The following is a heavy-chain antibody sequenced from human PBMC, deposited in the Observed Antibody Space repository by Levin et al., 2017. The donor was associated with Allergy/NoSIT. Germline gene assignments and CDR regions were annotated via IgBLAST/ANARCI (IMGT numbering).Heavy chain of an antibody. Sequence: SPTLSLPCAVSGYSIRGGFYWGWIRQSPGKGLEWIGSFSHSGDTYYNPSLKSRVTISVDTSKNHFSLRVNSVSAADTAVYYCARSGFGELFSAFWGQGTLVTVSS. V-gene: IGHV4-38-2*01. CDR1: GYSIRGGFY. D-gene: IGHD3-10*01. J-gene: IGHJ4*02. CDR3: ARSGFGELFSAF. CDR2: FSHSGDT.